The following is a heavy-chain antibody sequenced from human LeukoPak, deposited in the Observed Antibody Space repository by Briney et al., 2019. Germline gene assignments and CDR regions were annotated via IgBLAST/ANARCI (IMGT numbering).Heavy chain of an antibody. D-gene: IGHD3/OR15-3a*01. CDR1: GDSISNNY. J-gene: IGHJ4*02. CDR2: IRSAVETT. V-gene: IGHV3-23*01. Sequence: ETLSLTCAVSGDSISNNYWWRWVRQAPGQGLEWISGIRSAVETTHYADSVKGRFIISRDDSKNALSLQLNSLRPEDTALYYCAKHFCTGLDCSLFDSWGQGTLVTVSS. CDR3: AKHFCTGLDCSLFDS.